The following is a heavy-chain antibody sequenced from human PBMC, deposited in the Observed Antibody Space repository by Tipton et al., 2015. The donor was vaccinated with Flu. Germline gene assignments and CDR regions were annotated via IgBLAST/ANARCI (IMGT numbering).Heavy chain of an antibody. J-gene: IGHJ4*02. CDR2: IFYGGNT. Sequence: TLSLTCTVSSGSVNNYFWSWIRQPPGMGLEWIGGIFYGGNTYYNPSLKSRVVISVDTSNNHFSLKLNSVTAADTAVYYCARLSFYDVDLKNFYFEDWAREPWSPSPQ. D-gene: IGHD3-10*02. V-gene: IGHV4-59*04. CDR3: ARLSFYDVDLKNFYFED. CDR1: SGSVNNYF.